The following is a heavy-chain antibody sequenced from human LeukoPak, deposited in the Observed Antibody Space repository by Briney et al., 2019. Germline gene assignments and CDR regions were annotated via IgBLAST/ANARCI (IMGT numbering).Heavy chain of an antibody. J-gene: IGHJ4*02. CDR1: GFTFSSYA. Sequence: GGSLRLSCAASGFTFSSYAMHRVRQAPGKGLEWVAVISYDGSNKYYADSVKGRFTISRDNSKNTLYLQMNSLRAEDTAVYYCARGPVVTATSAPFDYWGQGTLVTVSS. D-gene: IGHD2-21*02. CDR2: ISYDGSNK. V-gene: IGHV3-30-3*01. CDR3: ARGPVVTATSAPFDY.